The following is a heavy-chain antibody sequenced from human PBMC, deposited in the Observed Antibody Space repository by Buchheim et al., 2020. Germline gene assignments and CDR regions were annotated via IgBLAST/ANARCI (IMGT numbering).Heavy chain of an antibody. CDR1: GFTFSSYA. CDR3: AREAYGGNSDCFDY. Sequence: QVQLVESGGGVVQPGRSLRLSCAASGFTFSSYAMHWVRQAPGKGLEWVAVISYDGSNKYYADSVKGRFTISRDNSKNTLYPQMNSLRAEDTAVYYCAREAYGGNSDCFDYWGQGTL. V-gene: IGHV3-30-3*01. D-gene: IGHD4-23*01. J-gene: IGHJ4*02. CDR2: ISYDGSNK.